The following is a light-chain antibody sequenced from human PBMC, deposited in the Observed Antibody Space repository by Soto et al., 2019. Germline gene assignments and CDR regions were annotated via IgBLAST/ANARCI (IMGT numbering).Light chain of an antibody. J-gene: IGLJ2*01. Sequence: QAALTQPASVSGSPGLSITISCTGTSNDVGGYDYVSWYRQHPDRAPRLLIYEATNRPSGISDRFSGSRSGNTASLTISGLQADDEADYYCASYTVSGTLIFGGGTK. CDR1: SNDVGGYDY. CDR2: EAT. CDR3: ASYTVSGTLI. V-gene: IGLV2-14*01.